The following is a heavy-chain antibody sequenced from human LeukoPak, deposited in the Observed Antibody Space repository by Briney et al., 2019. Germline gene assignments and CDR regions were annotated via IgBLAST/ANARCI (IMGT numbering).Heavy chain of an antibody. CDR3: ARGPRIATAGRGPFGYFDY. V-gene: IGHV4-59*01. CDR1: GGSISAYY. Sequence: SETLSLTCTVSGGSISAYYWCWIRQPPGKGLEWIGYIYYSGSTNDNPSLKSRVTISVDTSKNQFSLKLSSVTAADTAVYYCARGPRIATAGRGPFGYFDYWGQGPLVPVSS. CDR2: IYYSGST. D-gene: IGHD6-13*01. J-gene: IGHJ4*02.